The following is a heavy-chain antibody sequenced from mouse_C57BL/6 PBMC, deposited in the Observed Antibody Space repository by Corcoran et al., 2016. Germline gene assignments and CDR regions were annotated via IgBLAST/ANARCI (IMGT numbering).Heavy chain of an antibody. J-gene: IGHJ4*01. CDR3: ARLYDVYAMDY. V-gene: IGHV3-6*01. CDR1: GYSITSGYY. D-gene: IGHD2-12*01. CDR2: ISYDGSN. Sequence: DVQLQESGPGLVKPSQSLSLTCSVTGYSITSGYYWNWIRQFPGNKLEWMGYISYDGSNNYNPSLKNRISITRDTSKNQFFLKWNSVTTEDTATYYCARLYDVYAMDYWGQGTSVTVSS.